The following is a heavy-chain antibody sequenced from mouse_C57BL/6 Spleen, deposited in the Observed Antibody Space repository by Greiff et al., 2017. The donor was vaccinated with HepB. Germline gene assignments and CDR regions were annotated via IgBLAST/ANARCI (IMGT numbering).Heavy chain of an antibody. CDR1: GYTFTEYT. CDR3: ARHEEVDDGYYAWFAY. CDR2: FYPGSGSI. Sequence: QVQLQQSGAELVKPGASVKLSCKASGYTFTEYTIHWVKQRSGQGLEWIGWFYPGSGSIKYNEKFKGKATLTADKSSSTVYMELRRLTSEDSAVYFCARHEEVDDGYYAWFAYWGQGTLVTVSA. V-gene: IGHV1-62-2*01. J-gene: IGHJ3*01. D-gene: IGHD2-3*01.